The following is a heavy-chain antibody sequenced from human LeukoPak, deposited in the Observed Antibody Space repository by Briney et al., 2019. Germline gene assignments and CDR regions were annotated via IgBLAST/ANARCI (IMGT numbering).Heavy chain of an antibody. CDR1: GGSISSYY. CDR3: ARGYGIAAAGHISFDY. V-gene: IGHV4-59*01. CDR2: IYYSGST. Sequence: PETLSLTCTVSGGSISSYYWSWIRQPPGKGLEWIGYIYYSGSTNYNPSLKSRVTISVDTSKNQFSLKLSSVTAADTAVYYCARGYGIAAAGHISFDYWGQGTLVTVSS. J-gene: IGHJ4*02. D-gene: IGHD6-13*01.